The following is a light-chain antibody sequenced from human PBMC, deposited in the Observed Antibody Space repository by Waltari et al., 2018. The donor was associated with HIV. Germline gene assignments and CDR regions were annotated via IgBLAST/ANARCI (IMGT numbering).Light chain of an antibody. J-gene: IGLJ2*01. CDR1: TSNIGSNT. CDR2: SNV. V-gene: IGLV1-44*01. Sequence: QSVLTQPPSASGTPGQTVIISCSGSTSNIGSNTVDWYQHLPGTAPKSLIYSNVQRPSGVPDRFSGSKSGTSASLAISGLQSEDEADYYCAVWDDSLNGLVVFGGGTKLTVL. CDR3: AVWDDSLNGLVV.